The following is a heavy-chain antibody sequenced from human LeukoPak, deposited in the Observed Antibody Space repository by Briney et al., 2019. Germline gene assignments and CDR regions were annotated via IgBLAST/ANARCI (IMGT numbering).Heavy chain of an antibody. CDR1: GFTVSSNY. V-gene: IGHV3-66*01. D-gene: IGHD2-8*01. Sequence: GGSLRLSCAASGFTVSSNYMSWVRQAPGKGLEWVSVIYSGGSTYYAGSVKGRFTISRDNSKNTLYLQMNSLRAEDTAVYYCARVAFVLMVPDYWGQGTLVTVSS. CDR2: IYSGGST. J-gene: IGHJ4*02. CDR3: ARVAFVLMVPDY.